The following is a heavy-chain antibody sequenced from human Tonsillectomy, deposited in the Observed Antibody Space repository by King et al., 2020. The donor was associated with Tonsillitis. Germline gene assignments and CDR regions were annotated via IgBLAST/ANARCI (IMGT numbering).Heavy chain of an antibody. CDR3: ARDRVAAAGTAAFDI. J-gene: IGHJ3*02. D-gene: IGHD6-13*01. CDR2: ISSSGRYT. V-gene: IGHV3-11*05. Sequence: VQLVESGGGLVKPGRSLRLSCGASGFTFSDYYMNWIRQAPGKGLEWVSYISSSGRYTNFADSVKGRFTISRDNAKNSLYLQMNSLSVDDTAVYYCARDRVAAAGTAAFDIWGQGTMVTVSS. CDR1: GFTFSDYY.